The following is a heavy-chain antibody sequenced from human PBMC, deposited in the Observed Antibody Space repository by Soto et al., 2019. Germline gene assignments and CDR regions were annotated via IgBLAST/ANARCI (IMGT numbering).Heavy chain of an antibody. D-gene: IGHD4-17*01. CDR1: GGSVSSGSYY. J-gene: IGHJ5*02. CDR2: IYYSGST. CDR3: ARGGYGGKPNPLFDP. Sequence: PSETLSLTCTVSGGSVSSGSYYWSWIRQPPGKGLEWIGYIYYSGSTNYNPSLKSRVTISVDTSKNQFSLKLSSVTAADTAVYYCARGGYGGKPNPLFDPWGQGTLVTVSS. V-gene: IGHV4-61*01.